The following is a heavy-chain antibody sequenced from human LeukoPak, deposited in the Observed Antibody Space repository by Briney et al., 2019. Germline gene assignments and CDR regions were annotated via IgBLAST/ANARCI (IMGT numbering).Heavy chain of an antibody. CDR2: IYYTGTT. J-gene: IGHJ4*02. D-gene: IGHD4-17*01. CDR3: ASKSSDHGELRFDY. Sequence: SETLSLTCTMSGDSTNTYFWSWIRQPPGKGLEWIGYIYYTGTTNYNPSLKSRVTISVDTSKNQFSLRLSSVTAADTAVYYCASKSSDHGELRFDYWGQGTLVTVSS. CDR1: GDSTNTYF. V-gene: IGHV4-59*01.